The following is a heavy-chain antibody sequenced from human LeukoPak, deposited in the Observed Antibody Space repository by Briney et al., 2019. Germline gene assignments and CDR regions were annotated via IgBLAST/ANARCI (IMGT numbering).Heavy chain of an antibody. CDR3: ARADCSSTSCYELDY. V-gene: IGHV3-11*04. CDR2: ISSSDTTI. CDR1: GFTFSDYY. J-gene: IGHJ4*02. Sequence: GGSLRLSCAVSGFTFSDYYMSWIRQAPGKGLEWVSYISSSDTTIYYADSVKGRFTTSRDNAQNSLYLQMNTLRADDTAVYYCARADCSSTSCYELDYWGQGTLVTVSS. D-gene: IGHD2-2*01.